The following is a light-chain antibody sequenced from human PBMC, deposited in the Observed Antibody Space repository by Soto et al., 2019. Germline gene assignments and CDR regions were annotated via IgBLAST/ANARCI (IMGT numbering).Light chain of an antibody. Sequence: QSALTQPPSASGSPGQSVPSSCTGTHTDIGGYTYVSWYQQLPGKAPKLMMYEVNKRPSGIPDRFSGSKSGNTASLTVSGLQPEDEDEYFCSSYSRSINYVFGTGTKVTV. V-gene: IGLV2-8*01. J-gene: IGLJ1*01. CDR1: HTDIGGYTY. CDR2: EVN. CDR3: SSYSRSINYV.